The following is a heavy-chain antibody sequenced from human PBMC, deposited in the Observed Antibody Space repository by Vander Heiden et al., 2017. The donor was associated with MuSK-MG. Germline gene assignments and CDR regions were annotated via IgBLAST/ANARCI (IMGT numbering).Heavy chain of an antibody. Sequence: QVQLQESGPGLVKPSEPLSLTCTVSGGSISSYYWSWIRQPPGKGLEWIGYISYSGSTNYNPSLKSRVTISVDTSKNQFSLKLSSVTAADTAVYYCARHGYGDYGDYWGQGTLVTVSS. D-gene: IGHD4-17*01. J-gene: IGHJ4*02. CDR2: ISYSGST. CDR3: ARHGYGDYGDY. V-gene: IGHV4-59*08. CDR1: GGSISSYY.